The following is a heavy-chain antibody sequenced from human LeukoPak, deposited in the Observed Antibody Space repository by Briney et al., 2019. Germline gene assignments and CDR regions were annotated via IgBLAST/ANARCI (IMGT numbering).Heavy chain of an antibody. CDR2: VSGSGGST. D-gene: IGHD1-26*01. CDR3: VKDASSGTYYDY. CDR1: GFTFNNYD. V-gene: IGHV3-23*01. J-gene: IGHJ4*02. Sequence: GGSLRLSCAASGFTFNNYDMSWVRQVQGKGLEWVSAVSGSGGSTYYADSVKGRFSISRDNSRNTLYLQMNSLRAEDMAVYYCVKDASSGTYYDYWGQGTPVTVSS.